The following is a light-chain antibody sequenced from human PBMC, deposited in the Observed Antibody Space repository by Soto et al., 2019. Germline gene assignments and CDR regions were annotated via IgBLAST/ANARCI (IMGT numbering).Light chain of an antibody. CDR2: GAS. V-gene: IGKV3-20*01. J-gene: IGKJ1*01. CDR1: QSVSNNY. Sequence: EIVLKKSPGTLSLYNGERATLSCRASQSVSNNYLAWYQQKPGQAPRLLIYGASNRATGIPDRFSGSGSGTDFTLTISRLEPEDFAVYYCQQYGSSGTFGQGAKV. CDR3: QQYGSSGT.